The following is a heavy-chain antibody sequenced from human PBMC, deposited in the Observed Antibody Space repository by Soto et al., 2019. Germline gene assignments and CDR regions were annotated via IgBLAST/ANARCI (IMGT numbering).Heavy chain of an antibody. J-gene: IGHJ4*02. D-gene: IGHD2-2*01. Sequence: VQLVESGGGLIQPGESLRLSCAASGVTLGSFWVNWVRQAPGKGLVWVSHISVDGSITDYADSVKGRFTISRDNSKNTVYLQMSSLRAEDTAVYYCARPYCSSASCYSPPDYWGQGTLVTVSS. CDR3: ARPYCSSASCYSPPDY. CDR2: ISVDGSIT. V-gene: IGHV3-74*01. CDR1: GVTLGSFW.